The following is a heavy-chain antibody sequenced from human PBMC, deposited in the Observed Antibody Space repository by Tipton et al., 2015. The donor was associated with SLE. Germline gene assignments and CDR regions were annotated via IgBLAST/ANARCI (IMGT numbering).Heavy chain of an antibody. J-gene: IGHJ4*02. V-gene: IGHV4-39*07. CDR3: ARDEYRYDTTGYHLLGHFDF. CDR1: GDSISSSSYY. Sequence: GLVKPSETLSLTCIVSGDSISSSSYYWGWIRQPPGKGLEWVGTVYYTGNTFYNPSPKSRVTISVDTSKNQFSLNLSSVTAADTAVYYCARDEYRYDTTGYHLLGHFDFWGQGTLVTVSS. D-gene: IGHD3-22*01. CDR2: VYYTGNT.